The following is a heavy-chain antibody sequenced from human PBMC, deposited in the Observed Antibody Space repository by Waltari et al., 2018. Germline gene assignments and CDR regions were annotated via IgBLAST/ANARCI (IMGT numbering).Heavy chain of an antibody. CDR2: IHPSGRT. V-gene: IGHV4-4*09. CDR1: GDSITRYF. J-gene: IGHJ4*02. D-gene: IGHD3-10*01. Sequence: QVQLQESGPGLVKHSETLSLTCSVSGDSITRYFWNWVRQPPGKGLEWIGYIHPSGRTNCNPSLKRRVTMSVDTSKSQFSLKLTSVTAADTAVYYCARWDSPGRYFGDWGQGNPVTVSS. CDR3: ARWDSPGRYFGD.